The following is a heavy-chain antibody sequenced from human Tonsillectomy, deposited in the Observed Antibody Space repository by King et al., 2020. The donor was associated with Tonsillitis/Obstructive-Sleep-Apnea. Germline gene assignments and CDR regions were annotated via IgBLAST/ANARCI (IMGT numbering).Heavy chain of an antibody. CDR2: ISPYNGNT. J-gene: IGHJ5*02. V-gene: IGHV1-18*01. Sequence: VQLVESGAEVKKPGASVKVSCKASGYTLSSYGISWVRQAPGQGLEWMGWISPYNGNTKDAQKFQGRVTMTTDTSTSTVYMELRSLRADDTAVYYCASDSHPNYYYESRSWFDPWGQGTLVTVSS. CDR1: GYTLSSYG. D-gene: IGHD3-22*01. CDR3: ASDSHPNYYYESRSWFDP.